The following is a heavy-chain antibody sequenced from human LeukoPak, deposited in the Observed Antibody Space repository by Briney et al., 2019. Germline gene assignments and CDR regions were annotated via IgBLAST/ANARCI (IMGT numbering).Heavy chain of an antibody. J-gene: IGHJ4*02. CDR3: ARLYDFWSGYSC. CDR1: GGSFSGYY. CDR2: INHSGST. Sequence: PSETLSLTCAVYGGSFSGYYWSWIRQPPGKGLEWIGEINHSGSTNYNPSLKSRVTISVDTSKNQFSLKLCSVTAAETAVYYCARLYDFWSGYSCWGQGTLVTVSS. V-gene: IGHV4-34*01. D-gene: IGHD3-3*01.